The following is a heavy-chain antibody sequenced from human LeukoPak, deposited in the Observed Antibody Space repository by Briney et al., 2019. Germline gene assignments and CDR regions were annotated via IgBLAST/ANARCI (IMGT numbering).Heavy chain of an antibody. CDR3: AKDRLGGYCSGGSCYYPTGDFDY. D-gene: IGHD2-15*01. V-gene: IGHV4-39*02. J-gene: IGHJ4*02. Sequence: SETLSLTCTVSGGSISSSSYYWGWIRQPPGKGLEWIGSIYYSGSTYYNPSLKSRVTISVDTSKNQFSLKLSSVTAADTAVYYCAKDRLGGYCSGGSCYYPTGDFDYWGQGTLVTVSS. CDR2: IYYSGST. CDR1: GGSISSSSYY.